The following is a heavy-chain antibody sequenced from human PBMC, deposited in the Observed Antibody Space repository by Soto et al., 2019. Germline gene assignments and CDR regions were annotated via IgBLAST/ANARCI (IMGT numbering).Heavy chain of an antibody. CDR1: GATFSISV. Sequence: QVQLVQSGAELKKPGSSVKVSCRASGATFSISVFNWVRQAPGQGLEWMGGIISMFGTPNYSQKFQGRVTIRADESTSLGYLELYNLRSDHTAIYYCARVLGGGYEPVDYWGQGTQVTLS. CDR3: ARVLGGGYEPVDY. D-gene: IGHD5-12*01. V-gene: IGHV1-69*12. J-gene: IGHJ4*02. CDR2: IISMFGTP.